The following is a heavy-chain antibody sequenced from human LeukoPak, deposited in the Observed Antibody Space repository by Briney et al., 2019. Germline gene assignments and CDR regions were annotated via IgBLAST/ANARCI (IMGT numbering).Heavy chain of an antibody. CDR2: ISSSGSTI. J-gene: IGHJ4*02. CDR1: GFTFSDAW. Sequence: PGGSLRLSCAASGFTFSDAWMTWVRQAPGKGLEWVSYISSSGSTIYYADSVKGRFTISRDNAKNSLYLQMNSLRAEDTAVYYCASPSLWFGPNWGQGTLVTVSS. D-gene: IGHD3-10*01. CDR3: ASPSLWFGPN. V-gene: IGHV3-11*04.